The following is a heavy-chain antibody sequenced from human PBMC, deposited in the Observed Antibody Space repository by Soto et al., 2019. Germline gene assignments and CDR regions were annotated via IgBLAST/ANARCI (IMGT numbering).Heavy chain of an antibody. CDR2: IKEDGSEK. D-gene: IGHD3-3*01. CDR1: GFTFSNYW. Sequence: PGGSLRLSCAASGFTFSNYWMSWVRQTPGKGLEWVANIKEDGSEKYYVDSVKGRFTISRDNAKNSLYLQMNSLRAEDTAVYYCASNPPRVGWTYYFDYWGQGTLVTVSS. V-gene: IGHV3-7*03. CDR3: ASNPPRVGWTYYFDY. J-gene: IGHJ4*02.